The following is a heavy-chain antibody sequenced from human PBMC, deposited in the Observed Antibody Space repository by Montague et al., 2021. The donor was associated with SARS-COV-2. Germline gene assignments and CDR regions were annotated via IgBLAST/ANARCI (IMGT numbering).Heavy chain of an antibody. CDR3: ARLGDGVVPAPILGVGPFYSYYYMDV. D-gene: IGHD2-2*02. CDR1: GGSFSGYF. V-gene: IGHV4-34*01. CDR2: INHTGST. J-gene: IGHJ6*03. Sequence: SETLSLTCAVPGGSFSGYFWSWIRQPPGKGLEWIGEINHTGSTKHNPSLKSRVNISVNTSKNQFSLKLTSMTAADTAFYYCARLGDGVVPAPILGVGPFYSYYYMDVWGKGTTVTVSS.